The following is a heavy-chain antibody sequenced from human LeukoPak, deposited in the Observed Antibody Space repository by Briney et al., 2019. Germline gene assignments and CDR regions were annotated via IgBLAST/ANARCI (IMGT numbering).Heavy chain of an antibody. D-gene: IGHD3-10*01. CDR2: IRYDGSNK. V-gene: IGHV3-30*02. CDR3: QSGKFDY. Sequence: GGSLRLSCAASGFTFSTNGMHWVRQAPGKGLEWVAFIRYDGSNKYYADSVKGRFTISRDNSKNTLYLQMNSLRAEDTGVYYCQSGKFDYRGQGTLVTVSS. CDR1: GFTFSTNG. J-gene: IGHJ4*02.